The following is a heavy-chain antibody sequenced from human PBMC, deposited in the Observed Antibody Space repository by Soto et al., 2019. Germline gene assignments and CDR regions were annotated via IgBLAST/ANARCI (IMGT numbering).Heavy chain of an antibody. D-gene: IGHD4-17*01. CDR1: GFTFSSYA. Sequence: GGSLRLSCAASGFTFSSYAMHWVRQAPGKGLEWVAAISYDGSNKYYAGSVKGRFTISRDNSKNTLYLQMNSLRAEDTAVYYCARSRLTTVTAFDYWGQGTLVTVSS. CDR3: ARSRLTTVTAFDY. CDR2: ISYDGSNK. J-gene: IGHJ4*02. V-gene: IGHV3-30-3*01.